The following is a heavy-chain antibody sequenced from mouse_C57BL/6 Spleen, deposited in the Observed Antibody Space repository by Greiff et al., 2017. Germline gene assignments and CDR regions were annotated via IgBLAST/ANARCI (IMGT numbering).Heavy chain of an antibody. J-gene: IGHJ4*01. Sequence: QVQLQQSGPGLVQPSQSLSITCTVSGFSLTSYGVHWVRQSPGKGLEWLGVIWSGGSTDFNAAFISRLSISKDNSKSQVFFKMNSLQADDTAIDYCARNGVVTRGYAMDYWGQGTSVTVSS. V-gene: IGHV2-2*01. D-gene: IGHD2-2*01. CDR3: ARNGVVTRGYAMDY. CDR2: IWSGGST. CDR1: GFSLTSYG.